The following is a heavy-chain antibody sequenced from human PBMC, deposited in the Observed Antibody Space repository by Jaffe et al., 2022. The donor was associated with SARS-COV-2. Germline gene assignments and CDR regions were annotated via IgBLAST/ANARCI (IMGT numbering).Heavy chain of an antibody. J-gene: IGHJ4*02. CDR3: ARQDSGRGIAAAGIDS. V-gene: IGHV4-39*01. D-gene: IGHD6-13*01. Sequence: QPQLQESGPGLVRPSETLSLTCTVSGVSMTITTSYWGWIRQSPGKGLEWIGSIYYSGSTYYNPSLRGRITISVDTSKSQFSLRLTSVTAADTAVYYCARQDSGRGIAAAGIDSWGRGTLVTVSS. CDR1: GVSMTITTSY. CDR2: IYYSGST.